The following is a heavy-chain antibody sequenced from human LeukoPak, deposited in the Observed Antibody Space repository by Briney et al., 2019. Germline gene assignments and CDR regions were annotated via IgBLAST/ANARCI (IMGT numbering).Heavy chain of an antibody. Sequence: GASVKVSCKAYGYTFTPYYMHWVRQAPGQGLEWMGIINPTSANTRYAQKFQGRVTMTRDTSTSTVYMELSSLRAEDTAVYYCAKDRLGVVVKRFDLWGRGTLVTVSP. CDR1: GYTFTPYY. CDR2: INPTSANT. V-gene: IGHV1-46*01. J-gene: IGHJ2*01. CDR3: AKDRLGVVVKRFDL. D-gene: IGHD3-22*01.